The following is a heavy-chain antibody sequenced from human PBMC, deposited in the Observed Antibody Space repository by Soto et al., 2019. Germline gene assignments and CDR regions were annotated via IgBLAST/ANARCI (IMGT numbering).Heavy chain of an antibody. Sequence: QVQLVQSGAEVKKPGSLVKVSCKASGGTFSSYTISWVRQAPGQGLEWMGRIIPILGIANYAQKFQGRVTITADKSTSTAYMELSSLRSEDTAVYYCARAGIAVAGVSFDIWGQGTMVTVSS. V-gene: IGHV1-69*02. J-gene: IGHJ3*02. CDR3: ARAGIAVAGVSFDI. CDR1: GGTFSSYT. D-gene: IGHD6-19*01. CDR2: IIPILGIA.